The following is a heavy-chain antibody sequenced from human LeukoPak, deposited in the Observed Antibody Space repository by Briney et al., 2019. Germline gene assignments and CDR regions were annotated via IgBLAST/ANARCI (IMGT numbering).Heavy chain of an antibody. V-gene: IGHV3-30*03. CDR1: GFTFSSHG. CDR2: ISCDGSNK. D-gene: IGHD1-26*01. CDR3: VRSMNGRYGFFDY. Sequence: GGSLILSCAASGFTFSSHGIHWVRQAPGKGLEWVAFISCDGSNKYYGDSVKGRCTMSRDNYKNKLYLQMKSLRAEDTAVYYCVRSMNGRYGFFDYWGQGILVTVSS. J-gene: IGHJ4*02.